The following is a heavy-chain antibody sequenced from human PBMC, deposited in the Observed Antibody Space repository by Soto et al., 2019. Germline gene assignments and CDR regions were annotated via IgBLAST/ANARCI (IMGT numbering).Heavy chain of an antibody. V-gene: IGHV3-30*18. CDR1: GFTFNTYG. CDR3: AKDSPCDYYDSSGYCYYFDY. D-gene: IGHD3-22*01. J-gene: IGHJ4*02. CDR2: VSYDGSNK. Sequence: HPGGSLRLSCAASGFTFNTYGMHWVRQAPGKGLQWVAVVSYDGSNKYYADSVKGRFTISRDNSKNTLYLQMNSLRAEDTAVYYCAKDSPCDYYDSSGYCYYFDYWGQGTLVTVSS.